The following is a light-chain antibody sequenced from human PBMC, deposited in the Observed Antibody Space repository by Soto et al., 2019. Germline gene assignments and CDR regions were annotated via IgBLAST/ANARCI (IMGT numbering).Light chain of an antibody. V-gene: IGKV1-5*03. CDR2: KAS. CDR3: QQYNSYHFS. CDR1: QSISSW. Sequence: DIQMTQSPSTLSSSVGDRDTITCRASQSISSWLAWYQQKPGKAPKLLIYKASNIESGVPSRFSGSRSGTEVTLTISSLQPDDFATYYYQQYNSYHFSFGPGTKVDIK. J-gene: IGKJ3*01.